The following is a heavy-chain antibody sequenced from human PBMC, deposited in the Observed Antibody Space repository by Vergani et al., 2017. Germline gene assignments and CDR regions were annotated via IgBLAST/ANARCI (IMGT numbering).Heavy chain of an antibody. CDR3: ARDKTYYDFWSGYYTGSCWFDP. CDR1: GYTFTSYG. D-gene: IGHD3-3*01. Sequence: QVQLVQSGAEVKKPGASVKVSCKASGYTFTSYGISWARQAPGQGLEWMGWISAYNGNTNYAQKLQGRVTMTTDTSTSTAYMELRSLRADDTAVYYCARDKTYYDFWSGYYTGSCWFDPWGQGTLVTVSS. J-gene: IGHJ5*02. V-gene: IGHV1-18*01. CDR2: ISAYNGNT.